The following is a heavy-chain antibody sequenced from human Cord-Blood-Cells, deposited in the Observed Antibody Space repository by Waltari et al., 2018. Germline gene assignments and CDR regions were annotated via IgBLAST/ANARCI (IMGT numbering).Heavy chain of an antibody. Sequence: EVQLVESGGGLVKPGGSLRLSWAASGFTFSSYNMTWVRQAPGKGLEWVSSISSSSSYIYYADSVKGRFTISRDNAKNSLYLQMNSLRAEDTAVYYCARDRDSSSWFDYWGQGTLVTVSS. CDR3: ARDRDSSSWFDY. CDR2: ISSSSSYI. J-gene: IGHJ4*02. D-gene: IGHD6-13*01. V-gene: IGHV3-21*01. CDR1: GFTFSSYN.